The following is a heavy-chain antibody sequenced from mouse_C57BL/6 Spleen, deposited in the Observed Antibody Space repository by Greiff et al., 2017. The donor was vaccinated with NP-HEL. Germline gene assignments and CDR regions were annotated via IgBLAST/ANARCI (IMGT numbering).Heavy chain of an antibody. CDR2: IHPNSGST. CDR1: GYTFTSYW. D-gene: IGHD2-2*01. J-gene: IGHJ3*01. Sequence: QVQLQQSGAELVKPGASVKLSCKASGYTFTSYWMHWVKQRPGQGLEWIGMIHPNSGSTNYNEKFKSKATLTVDKSSSTAYMQLSSLTSEDSAVYYCARAGIYYGYEWGQGTLVTVSA. CDR3: ARAGIYYGYE. V-gene: IGHV1-64*01.